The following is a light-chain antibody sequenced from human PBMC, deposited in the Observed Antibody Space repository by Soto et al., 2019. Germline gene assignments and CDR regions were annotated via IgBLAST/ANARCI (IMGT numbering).Light chain of an antibody. Sequence: QSALTQPGSGSGSPGQSITISCTGTSSDIGGYNYVSWYQQHPGKAPKLMMYEVTNRPSGVSTRFSGSKSGNTASLTISGLQAEDDADYYCCSFTSGNTAYVFGTGTKLTVL. CDR3: CSFTSGNTAYV. CDR1: SSDIGGYNY. V-gene: IGLV2-14*01. J-gene: IGLJ1*01. CDR2: EVT.